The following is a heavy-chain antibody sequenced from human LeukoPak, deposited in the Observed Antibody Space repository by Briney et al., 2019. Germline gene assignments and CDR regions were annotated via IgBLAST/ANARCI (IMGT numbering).Heavy chain of an antibody. CDR2: ISAYNGNT. J-gene: IGHJ3*02. Sequence: ASVKVSCKASGYTFFSYGISWVRQAPGQGLEWMGWISAYNGNTNYAQKLQGRVTMTTDTSTSTAYMELRSLRSDDTAVYYCARIKIETILHQDAFDIWGQGTMVTVSS. D-gene: IGHD3-3*01. CDR3: ARIKIETILHQDAFDI. CDR1: GYTFFSYG. V-gene: IGHV1-18*01.